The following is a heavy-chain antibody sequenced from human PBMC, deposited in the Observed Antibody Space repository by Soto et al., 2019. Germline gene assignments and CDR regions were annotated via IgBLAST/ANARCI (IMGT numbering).Heavy chain of an antibody. CDR3: ARRESITMVRGVNRRWFDP. J-gene: IGHJ5*02. V-gene: IGHV4-34*01. Sequence: PSETLSLTCAVYGGSFSGYYWSWIRQPPGKGLEWIGEINHSGSTNYNPSLKSRVTISVDTSKNQFSLKLSSVTAADTAVYCCARRESITMVRGVNRRWFDPWGQGTLVTVSS. CDR1: GGSFSGYY. D-gene: IGHD3-10*01. CDR2: INHSGST.